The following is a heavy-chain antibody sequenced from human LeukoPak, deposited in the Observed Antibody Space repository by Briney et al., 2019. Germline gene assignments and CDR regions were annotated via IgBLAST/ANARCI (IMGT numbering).Heavy chain of an antibody. CDR3: ANTHYDILTGPFDY. J-gene: IGHJ4*02. CDR1: GFTFSSYG. Sequence: GGSLRLSCAASGFTFSSYGMSWVRQALGKGLEWVSAIVGSGGSTYYADSVKGRFTISRDNSKNTLYLQMNSLRAEDTAVYYCANTHYDILTGPFDYWGQGTLVTVSS. D-gene: IGHD3-9*01. CDR2: IVGSGGST. V-gene: IGHV3-23*01.